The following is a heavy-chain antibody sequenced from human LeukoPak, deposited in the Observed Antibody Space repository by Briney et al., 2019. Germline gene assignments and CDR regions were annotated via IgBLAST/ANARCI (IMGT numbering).Heavy chain of an antibody. D-gene: IGHD3-22*01. CDR3: ARVPRYYYDSSGYLDY. J-gene: IGHJ4*02. V-gene: IGHV3-7*03. CDR2: IKQDGSEK. Sequence: GGSLRLSCAASGFTFSSYWMSWVRQAPGKGLEWVANIKQDGSEKYYVDSVKGRFTISRDNAKNSLYLQMNSLRAEDTAVYYCARVPRYYYDSSGYLDYWGQGTLVTVSS. CDR1: GFTFSSYW.